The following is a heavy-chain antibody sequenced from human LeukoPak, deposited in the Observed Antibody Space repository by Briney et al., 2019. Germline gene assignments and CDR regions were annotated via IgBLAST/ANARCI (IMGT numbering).Heavy chain of an antibody. CDR1: GFTFSDYY. CDR2: ISSSGSTI. CDR3: AGQVLEWSGGWFDP. J-gene: IGHJ5*02. V-gene: IGHV3-11*04. Sequence: GGSLRLSCAASGFTFSDYYMSWIRQAPGKGLEWVSYISSSGSTIYYADSVKGRFTISRDNSKNTLYLQMNSLRAEDTAVYYCAGQVLEWSGGWFDPWGQGTLVTVSS. D-gene: IGHD3-3*01.